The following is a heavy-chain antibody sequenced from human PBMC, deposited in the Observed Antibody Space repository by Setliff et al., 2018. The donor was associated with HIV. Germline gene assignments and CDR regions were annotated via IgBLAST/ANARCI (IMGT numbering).Heavy chain of an antibody. CDR3: AKIQNPQGYYYDSSGYYPHPGSPDY. Sequence: SLKISCAASGFTFSSYGMHWVRQAPGKGLEWVAFIRYDGSNKYYADSVKGRFTISRDNSKNTLYLQMNSLRAEDTAVYYCAKIQNPQGYYYDSSGYYPHPGSPDYWGQGTLVTVSS. V-gene: IGHV3-30*02. CDR1: GFTFSSYG. CDR2: IRYDGSNK. D-gene: IGHD3-22*01. J-gene: IGHJ4*02.